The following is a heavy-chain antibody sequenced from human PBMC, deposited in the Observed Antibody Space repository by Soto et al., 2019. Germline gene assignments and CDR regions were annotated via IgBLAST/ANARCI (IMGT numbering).Heavy chain of an antibody. Sequence: SLRLSCAASGFTFNSHAMTWVRQAPGKGLEWVSTISGSGGSTYYADSVKGRFTISRDNSQNTVYLQMNSLRAEDTAEYYCAKGWGYGSGTHYKLGCEYWGQGTLVTVSS. CDR2: ISGSGGST. V-gene: IGHV3-23*01. D-gene: IGHD3-10*01. CDR1: GFTFNSHA. CDR3: AKGWGYGSGTHYKLGCEY. J-gene: IGHJ4*02.